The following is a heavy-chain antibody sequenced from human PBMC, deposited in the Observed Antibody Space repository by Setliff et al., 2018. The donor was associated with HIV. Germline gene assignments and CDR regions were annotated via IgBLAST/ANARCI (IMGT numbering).Heavy chain of an antibody. V-gene: IGHV4-59*08. CDR1: GASITSSY. Sequence: PSETLSLTCTVSGASITSSYWTCIRQSPGRGLEYLGYIYYSGDSNYSPSLKSRLSMSLDASTSQFSLRLNSLTAADTAMYYCARFARDPTDWGRGILVTVSS. CDR2: IYYSGDS. J-gene: IGHJ4*02. CDR3: ARFARDPTD.